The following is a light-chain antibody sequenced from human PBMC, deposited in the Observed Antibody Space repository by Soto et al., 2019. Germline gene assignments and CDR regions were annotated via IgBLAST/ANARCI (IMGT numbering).Light chain of an antibody. CDR3: QHYNNXPPWT. V-gene: IGKV3-15*01. CDR2: GAS. CDR1: QSVSSN. J-gene: IGKJ1*01. Sequence: EIVMTQSPATLSVSPGERATLSCRASQSVSSNLAWYQQKPGQAPRLLIYGASTRATGIPARFSGSGSGTDFTLTISSLQSEDFAVYYCQHYNNXPPWTFGQXXKV.